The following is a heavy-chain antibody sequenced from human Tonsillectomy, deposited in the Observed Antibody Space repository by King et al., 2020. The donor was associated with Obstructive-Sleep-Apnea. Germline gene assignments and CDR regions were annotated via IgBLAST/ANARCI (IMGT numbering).Heavy chain of an antibody. Sequence: QVQLQQWGTGLLKPSETLSLTCAVYGGSFSDYYWSWIRQPPGKGLEWIGEINHSGSTNFNPSLKSRVTISVDTSRNQFSLKLHSVTAADTAVYYCARVVGAAGPDYYFDYWGQGTLVTVSS. CDR3: ARVVGAAGPDYYFDY. CDR2: INHSGST. V-gene: IGHV4-34*01. CDR1: GGSFSDYY. J-gene: IGHJ4*02. D-gene: IGHD2-15*01.